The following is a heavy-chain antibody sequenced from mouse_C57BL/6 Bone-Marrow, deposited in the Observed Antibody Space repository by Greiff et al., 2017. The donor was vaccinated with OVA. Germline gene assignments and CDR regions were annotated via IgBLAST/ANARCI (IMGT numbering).Heavy chain of an antibody. V-gene: IGHV1-54*01. Sequence: QVQLQQSGAELVRPGTSVKVSCKASGYAFTNYLIEWVKQRPGQGLEWIGVINPGSGGTNYNEKFKGKATLTADKSSSNAYMQLSSLTSEDSAVYFCARPYGNYLYAMDYWGQGTSVTVSS. J-gene: IGHJ4*01. CDR2: INPGSGGT. D-gene: IGHD2-1*01. CDR1: GYAFTNYL. CDR3: ARPYGNYLYAMDY.